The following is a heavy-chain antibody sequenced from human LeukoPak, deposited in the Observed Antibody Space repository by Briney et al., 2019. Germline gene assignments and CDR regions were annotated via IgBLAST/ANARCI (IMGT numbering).Heavy chain of an antibody. V-gene: IGHV3-30*04. J-gene: IGHJ6*04. Sequence: PGRSMRLSCAAFGFIFSSYAMHWVRQAAGKGMEWVAVISYDGSNKYYADSVKGRFTISGDNSKNTLYLQMNRLRAEDTAVYYCARDRGAVAGPYGMDVWGKGTTVTVSS. D-gene: IGHD6-19*01. CDR3: ARDRGAVAGPYGMDV. CDR2: ISYDGSNK. CDR1: GFIFSSYA.